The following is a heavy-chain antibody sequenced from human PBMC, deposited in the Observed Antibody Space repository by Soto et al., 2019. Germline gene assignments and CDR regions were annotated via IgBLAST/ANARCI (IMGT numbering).Heavy chain of an antibody. CDR3: ARGTVVVPAAKHFDY. D-gene: IGHD2-2*01. V-gene: IGHV4-34*01. J-gene: IGHJ4*02. Sequence: SETLSLTCAVYGGSISGYYWSWIRQPPGKGLEWIGEINHSGSTNYNPPLKSRVTISVDTSKNQFSLKLSSVTAADTAVYYCARGTVVVPAAKHFDYWGQGTLVTVSS. CDR1: GGSISGYY. CDR2: INHSGST.